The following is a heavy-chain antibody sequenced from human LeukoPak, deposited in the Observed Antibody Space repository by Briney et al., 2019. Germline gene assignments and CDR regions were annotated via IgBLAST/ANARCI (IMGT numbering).Heavy chain of an antibody. CDR1: VFTFDDYA. CDR2: ISGDGGST. V-gene: IGHV3-43*02. J-gene: IGHJ4*02. CDR3: AVSYDH. Sequence: GGSLRLSCAASVFTFDDYAMHWVRQAPGKGLEWVSLISGDGGSTYYADSVKGRFTISRDNSKNSLYLQMNSLRTEDTALYYCAVSYDHWGQGTLVTVSS. D-gene: IGHD3-16*02.